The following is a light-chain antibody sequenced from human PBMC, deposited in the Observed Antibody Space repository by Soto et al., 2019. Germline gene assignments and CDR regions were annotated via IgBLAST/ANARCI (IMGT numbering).Light chain of an antibody. Sequence: DIQMTQSPSTLSASVGDRVTITCRASQSISSWLAWYQQKPGEAPKLLIYAASTLQTGVPSRFSGGGSGTDFTLTITSLQPEDFATYYCQQLNVYPSTFGGGTKVDI. V-gene: IGKV1-5*01. CDR2: AAS. CDR3: QQLNVYPST. J-gene: IGKJ4*01. CDR1: QSISSW.